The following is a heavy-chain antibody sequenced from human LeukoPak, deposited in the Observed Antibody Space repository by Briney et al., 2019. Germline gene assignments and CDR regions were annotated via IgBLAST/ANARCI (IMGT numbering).Heavy chain of an antibody. CDR3: ARAGGYCGRISCPYYFDY. CDR1: GGSISSSSYY. Sequence: SETLSLTCTVSGGSISSSSYYWGWIRQPPGKGLEWIGSIYYSGSTYYNPSLKSRVTISVDTSKNQFSLKLSSVTAADTAVYYCARAGGYCGRISCPYYFDYWGQGSLVAVSS. J-gene: IGHJ4*02. D-gene: IGHD2-15*01. CDR2: IYYSGST. V-gene: IGHV4-39*01.